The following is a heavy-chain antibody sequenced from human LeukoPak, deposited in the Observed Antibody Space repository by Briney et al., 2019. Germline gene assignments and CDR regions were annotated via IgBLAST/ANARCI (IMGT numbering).Heavy chain of an antibody. D-gene: IGHD4-11*01. CDR1: GYTFTDYY. J-gene: IGHJ4*02. Sequence: ASVKVSCKTSGYTFTDYYIHWVRQAPGQGLEWMGWINPNSGETNSAQKFQGRVTMTGDTAIRTAYMALSRLTPDDTAVYYCATDRDYSNTERGFDYWGQGTLVTVSS. CDR3: ATDRDYSNTERGFDY. CDR2: INPNSGET. V-gene: IGHV1-2*02.